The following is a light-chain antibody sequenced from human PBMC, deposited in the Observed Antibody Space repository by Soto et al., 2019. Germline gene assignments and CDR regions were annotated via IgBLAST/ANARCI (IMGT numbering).Light chain of an antibody. V-gene: IGLV2-23*01. CDR3: CSYAGSFTYV. Sequence: QSALTQPASVSGSPGQSITISCTGTSSDVGSYNLVSWYQQHPGKAPKCMIFEGNKRPSGLSNRFSGSKSGNTASLTISGLQAEDEADYYCCSYAGSFTYVFGPGTKLTVL. CDR2: EGN. CDR1: SSDVGSYNL. J-gene: IGLJ1*01.